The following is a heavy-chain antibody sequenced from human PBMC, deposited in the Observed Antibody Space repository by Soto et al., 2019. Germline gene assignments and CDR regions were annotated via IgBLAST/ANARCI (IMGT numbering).Heavy chain of an antibody. D-gene: IGHD2-8*01. CDR2: ISYDGSNK. V-gene: IGHV3-30*18. CDR3: AKDQWGNLLSYFDY. Sequence: GGSLRLSCAASGFTFSSYGMHWVRQAPGKGLEWVAVISYDGSNKYYADSVKGRFTISRDNSKNTLYLQMNSLRAEDTAVYYCAKDQWGNLLSYFDYWGQGTLVTVSS. CDR1: GFTFSSYG. J-gene: IGHJ4*02.